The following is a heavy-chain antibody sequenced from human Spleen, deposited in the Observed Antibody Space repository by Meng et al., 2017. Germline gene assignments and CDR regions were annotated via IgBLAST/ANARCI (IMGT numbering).Heavy chain of an antibody. CDR2: IKSKTDGGTT. Sequence: GESLKISCEGSGFIFTNAYMTWVRQVPGKGLEWVGRIKSKTDGGTTDYAAPVKGRFTISRDDSKNTLYLQMNSLKTEDTAVYYCSGHVDYWGHGTLVTVSS. J-gene: IGHJ4*01. CDR3: SGHVDY. CDR1: GFIFTNAY. V-gene: IGHV3-15*01.